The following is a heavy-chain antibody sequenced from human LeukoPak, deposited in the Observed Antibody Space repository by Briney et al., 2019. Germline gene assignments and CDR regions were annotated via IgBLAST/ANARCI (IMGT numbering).Heavy chain of an antibody. CDR1: GYTFTGYY. V-gene: IGHV1-2*02. D-gene: IGHD2-15*01. CDR3: ARARVVVAAKDAFDI. CDR2: INPNSGGT. Sequence: ASVKVSCKASGYTFTGYYMHWVRQAPGQGLEWVGWINPNSGGTNYAQKFQGRVTMTRDTSISTAYMELSRLRSDDTAVYYCARARVVVAAKDAFDIWGQGTMVTVSS. J-gene: IGHJ3*02.